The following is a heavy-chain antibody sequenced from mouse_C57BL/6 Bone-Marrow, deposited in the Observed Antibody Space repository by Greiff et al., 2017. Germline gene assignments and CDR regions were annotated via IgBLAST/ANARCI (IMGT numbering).Heavy chain of an antibody. CDR3: ARRYYGSGGYFDY. CDR1: GFTFSSYG. CDR2: ISSGGSYT. V-gene: IGHV5-6*02. D-gene: IGHD1-1*01. Sequence: EVKLVESGGDLVKPGGSLKLSCAASGFTFSSYGMSWVRQTPDKRLEWVATISSGGSYTYYPDSVKGRFTISRDNAKNTLYLQMSSLKSEDTAVYYCARRYYGSGGYFDYWGQGTTLTVSS. J-gene: IGHJ2*01.